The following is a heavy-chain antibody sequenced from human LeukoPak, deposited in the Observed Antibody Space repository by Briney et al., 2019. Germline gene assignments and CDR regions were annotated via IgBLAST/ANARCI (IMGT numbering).Heavy chain of an antibody. CDR1: GYSISSGYY. J-gene: IGHJ4*02. Sequence: SETLSLTCTVSGYSISSGYYWGWIRPPPGKGLEWIGSMYHSGSTYSNPSLKSRVTISVDTSKNQFSLKLSSVTAADTAVYYCARVPALALYYFDYWGQGTLVTVSS. V-gene: IGHV4-38-2*02. CDR3: ARVPALALYYFDY. D-gene: IGHD2-2*01. CDR2: MYHSGST.